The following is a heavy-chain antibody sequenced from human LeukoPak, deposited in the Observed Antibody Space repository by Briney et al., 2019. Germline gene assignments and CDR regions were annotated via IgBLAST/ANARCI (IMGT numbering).Heavy chain of an antibody. D-gene: IGHD2-2*01. J-gene: IGHJ6*03. CDR2: IDHTGIT. CDR1: DDSITIYY. V-gene: IGHV4-59*01. Sequence: PSETLSLTCTVSDDSITIYYWSWIRQPPGKGLEWIGYIDHTGITNYNPSLNSRVTISRDTSKNHFSLELSSATAADTAVYYCARDREVVPAAMPYYYYMDVWGKGTTVTVSS. CDR3: ARDREVVPAAMPYYYYMDV.